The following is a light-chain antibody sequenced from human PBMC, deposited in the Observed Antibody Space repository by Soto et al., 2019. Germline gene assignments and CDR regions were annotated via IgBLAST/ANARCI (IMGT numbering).Light chain of an antibody. V-gene: IGKV3-20*01. CDR3: QQYGSSPMYT. CDR1: QSVSSSY. CDR2: CAS. Sequence: EIVLTQSPGTLSLSPGERATLSCRASQSVSSSYLAWYQQKPGQAPRLLIYCASGRATGIPDRFSGSGSGTDFTLTISRLEPEDFAVYYCQQYGSSPMYTFGQGTKLEIK. J-gene: IGKJ2*01.